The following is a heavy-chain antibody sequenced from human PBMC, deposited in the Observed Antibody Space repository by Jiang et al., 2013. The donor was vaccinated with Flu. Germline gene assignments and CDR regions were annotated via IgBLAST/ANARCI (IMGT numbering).Heavy chain of an antibody. D-gene: IGHD1-7*01. Sequence: KSRVTISVDTSKNQXSLKLSSVTAADTAVYYCARGKRKNYYYYYYGMDVWGQGTTVTASS. CDR3: ARGKRKNYYYYYYGMDV. V-gene: IGHV4-34*01. J-gene: IGHJ6*02.